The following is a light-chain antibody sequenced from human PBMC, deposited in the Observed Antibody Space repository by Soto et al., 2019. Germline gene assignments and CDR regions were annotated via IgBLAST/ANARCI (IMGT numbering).Light chain of an antibody. CDR1: QSVRSD. J-gene: IGKJ1*01. CDR2: GAS. V-gene: IGKV3-15*01. Sequence: EIVVTQSPATLAVSPGERATLSCRASQSVRSDLSCYQQRPGQAPRLLIYGASTRATGIPARFSGSGAGTEFTLTISSLQSEDCAIYYCQQYKDWPPLTFGQGTKVELK. CDR3: QQYKDWPPLT.